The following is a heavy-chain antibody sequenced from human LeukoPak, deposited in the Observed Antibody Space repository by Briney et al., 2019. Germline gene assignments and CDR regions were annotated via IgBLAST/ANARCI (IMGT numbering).Heavy chain of an antibody. CDR1: GGSISSGGDY. J-gene: IGHJ4*02. CDR3: ARGLYSIVEY. V-gene: IGHV4-31*03. CDR2: ISYSGST. Sequence: PQTLSLTCNVSGGSISSGGDYWNWIRQNPGKGLEWIGYISYSGSTYYNPSLKSRVTISVETSKNQFSLKLRSATAADTAVYYCARGLYSIVEYWGQGTLVTVSS. D-gene: IGHD6-6*01.